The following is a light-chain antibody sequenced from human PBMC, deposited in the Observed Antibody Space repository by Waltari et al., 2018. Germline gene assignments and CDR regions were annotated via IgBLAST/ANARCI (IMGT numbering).Light chain of an antibody. CDR3: CSYAGRYTSV. CDR2: DVD. J-gene: IGLJ2*01. V-gene: IGLV2-11*01. CDR1: NSDVGAYNY. Sequence: QSALTQPRPVSGSPGQSVTLSCTGTNSDVGAYNYAPWYQQRPGKAPKLVIYDVDKLPSGVPDRFSGSKAGNTASLTISGLQTDDEADYYCCSYAGRYTSVFGGGTKVTVL.